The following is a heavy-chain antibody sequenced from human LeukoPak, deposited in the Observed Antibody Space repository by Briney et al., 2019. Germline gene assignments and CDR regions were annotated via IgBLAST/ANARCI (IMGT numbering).Heavy chain of an antibody. CDR2: ISYDGSNK. Sequence: GGSLRLSCAASGFTFSSYAMHWVRQAPGKGLEWVAVISYDGSNKYYADSVKGRFTISRDNSKNTLYLQMNSLRAEDTAVYYCARGATVTRTYYYYYYMDVWGKGTTVTVSS. V-gene: IGHV3-30*04. CDR1: GFTFSSYA. D-gene: IGHD4-17*01. J-gene: IGHJ6*03. CDR3: ARGATVTRTYYYYYYMDV.